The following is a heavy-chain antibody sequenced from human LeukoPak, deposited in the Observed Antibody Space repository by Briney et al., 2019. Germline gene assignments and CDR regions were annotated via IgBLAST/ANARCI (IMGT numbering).Heavy chain of an antibody. CDR1: GYTLTELS. V-gene: IGHV1-24*01. D-gene: IGHD3-22*01. Sequence: ASVKVSCKVSGYTLTELSMHWVRQAPGKGLEWMGGFDPEDGETIYAQKFQGRVTITADKSTSTAYMELSSLRSEDTAVYYCAHTYYYDSSGSPDYWGQGTLVTVSS. CDR3: AHTYYYDSSGSPDY. CDR2: FDPEDGET. J-gene: IGHJ4*02.